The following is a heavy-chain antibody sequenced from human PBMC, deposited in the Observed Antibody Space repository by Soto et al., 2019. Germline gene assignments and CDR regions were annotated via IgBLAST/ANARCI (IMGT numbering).Heavy chain of an antibody. CDR3: ARGVTVVVVAATRGSLFDY. CDR1: GGSFSGYY. CDR2: INHSGST. V-gene: IGHV4-34*01. D-gene: IGHD2-15*01. J-gene: IGHJ4*02. Sequence: QVQLQQWGAGLLKPSETLSLTCAVYGGSFSGYYWSWIRQPPGKGLEWIGEINHSGSTNYNPSLKSRVTIPVDTSKNQFSLRLSSVTAADTAVYYCARGVTVVVVAATRGSLFDYWGQGTLVTVSS.